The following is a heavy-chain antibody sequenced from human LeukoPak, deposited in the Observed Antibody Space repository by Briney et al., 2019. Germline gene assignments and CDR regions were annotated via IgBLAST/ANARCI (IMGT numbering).Heavy chain of an antibody. CDR1: GGSISSYY. CDR3: ARLSVIPPNDAFDI. D-gene: IGHD2/OR15-2a*01. CDR2: IFYSGNT. Sequence: SETLSLTCTVSGGSISSYYWGWIRQPPGKGLEWIGSIFYSGNTHYSPFLKSRVTISLDTSRTQFSLKLSSVTAADTAVYYCARLSVIPPNDAFDIWGQGTMVTVSS. J-gene: IGHJ3*02. V-gene: IGHV4-39*07.